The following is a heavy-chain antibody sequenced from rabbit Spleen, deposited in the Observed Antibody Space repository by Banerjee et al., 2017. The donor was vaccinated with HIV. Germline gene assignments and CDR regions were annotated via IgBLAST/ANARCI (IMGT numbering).Heavy chain of an antibody. Sequence: QEQLKETGGGLVQPGGSLTLSCKASGFDFTSDYMSWVRQAPGKGLEWIACIDTNDGDTDYANWPKGRFTISKTSSTTVTLQMTSLTAADTATYFCARNYVNAFDPWGPGTLVTVS. D-gene: IGHD1-1*01. CDR2: IDTNDGDT. CDR1: GFDFTSDYM. CDR3: ARNYVNAFDP. V-gene: IGHV1S45*01. J-gene: IGHJ2*01.